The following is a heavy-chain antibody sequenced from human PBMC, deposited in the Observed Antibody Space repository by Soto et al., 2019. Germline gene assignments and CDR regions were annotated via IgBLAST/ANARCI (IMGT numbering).Heavy chain of an antibody. J-gene: IGHJ3*02. V-gene: IGHV3-23*01. Sequence: GGSLRLSCAASGFTFSTYDMSWIRQAPGKGLQWVSTVSGSGLYTYYTDSVKGRFTISRDNSKDTLDLQLTSLRGEDTAVYYCVKRLGGFGEGAFDIWGQGTMVTVSS. CDR2: VSGSGLYT. CDR1: GFTFSTYD. D-gene: IGHD3-16*01. CDR3: VKRLGGFGEGAFDI.